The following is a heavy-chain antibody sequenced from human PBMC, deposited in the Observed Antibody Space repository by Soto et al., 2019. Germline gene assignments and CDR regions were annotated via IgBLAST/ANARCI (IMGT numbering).Heavy chain of an antibody. CDR3: ADGGEWSFNFVY. D-gene: IGHD3-3*01. CDR2: ISVSGANK. Sequence: GGSLLLSCVACGFNFSIYAMSWVRQAPGKGLEWVSGISVSGANKYYADAVKGRFTISRDNSKNTLYLQMNNLRAEDTAVHYCADGGEWSFNFVYWGQGTQVTVS. CDR1: GFNFSIYA. J-gene: IGHJ4*02. V-gene: IGHV3-23*01.